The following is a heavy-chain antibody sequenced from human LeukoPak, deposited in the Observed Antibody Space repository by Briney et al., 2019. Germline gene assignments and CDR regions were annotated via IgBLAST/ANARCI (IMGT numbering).Heavy chain of an antibody. CDR2: ISSSSSTI. D-gene: IGHD1-26*01. CDR1: GFTFSSYS. CDR3: ARLRIGSYLDY. J-gene: IGHJ4*02. Sequence: GGSLRLSCAASGFTFSSYSMNWVRQAPGKGLEWVSYISSSSSTIYYADSVKGRFTITRDNAKNTLYLQMNSLRAEDTAFYCCARLRIGSYLDYWGQGTRVTVSS. V-gene: IGHV3-48*01.